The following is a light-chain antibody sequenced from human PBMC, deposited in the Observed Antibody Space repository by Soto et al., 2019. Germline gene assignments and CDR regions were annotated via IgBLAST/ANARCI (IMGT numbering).Light chain of an antibody. CDR1: QSISSY. Sequence: DIQMTQSASSLSASVGDRLTITCRASQSISSYLNWYQQTPGKAPKLLISAASSLRSGVPSRFSGSGSGTVFTLTISSLQPEDFATYYCQQSYSTPGTFGQGTKVEVK. CDR2: AAS. J-gene: IGKJ1*01. V-gene: IGKV1-39*01. CDR3: QQSYSTPGT.